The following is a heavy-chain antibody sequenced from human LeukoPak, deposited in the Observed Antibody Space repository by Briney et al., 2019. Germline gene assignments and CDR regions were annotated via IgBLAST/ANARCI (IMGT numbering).Heavy chain of an antibody. D-gene: IGHD2-21*02. CDR1: GYTFTGYY. V-gene: IGHV1-2*02. CDR2: INPNSGGT. J-gene: IGHJ5*02. Sequence: ASVKVSCKASGYTFTGYYMHWVRQAPGQGLEWMGWINPNSGGTNYAQKFQGRVTMTRDTSISTAYMELSRLRSDDTAVYYCARDPAYCGGDCYFPGDNWSDPWGQGTLVTVSS. CDR3: ARDPAYCGGDCYFPGDNWSDP.